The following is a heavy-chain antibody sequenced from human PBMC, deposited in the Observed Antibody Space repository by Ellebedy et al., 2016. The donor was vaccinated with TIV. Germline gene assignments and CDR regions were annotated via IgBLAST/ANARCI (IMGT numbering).Heavy chain of an antibody. V-gene: IGHV4-38-2*02. CDR2: IFHGGNS. J-gene: IGHJ3*01. D-gene: IGHD1-26*01. CDR1: GYSTNTGFH. Sequence: MPSETLSLTCTVSGYSTNTGFHWGWIRQSPEKGLEWIATIFHGGNSYYNPSLRSRVTISTDASTNQFSLRLRSVTAADTAMYFCARDPCGTESGSFDFWGQGTAVTVSS. CDR3: ARDPCGTESGSFDF.